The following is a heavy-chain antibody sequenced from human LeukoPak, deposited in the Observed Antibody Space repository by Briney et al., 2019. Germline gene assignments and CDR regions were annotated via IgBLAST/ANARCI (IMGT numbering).Heavy chain of an antibody. J-gene: IGHJ4*02. D-gene: IGHD3-3*01. V-gene: IGHV4-59*06. CDR2: IYYSGST. Sequence: PSETLSLTCTVSGGSISSYYWSWIRQPPGKGLEWIGYIYYSGSTYYNPSLKSRVTISVDTSKNQFSLKLSSVTAADTAVYYCARGGTIFGFIDYWGQGTLVTVSS. CDR3: ARGGTIFGFIDY. CDR1: GGSISSYY.